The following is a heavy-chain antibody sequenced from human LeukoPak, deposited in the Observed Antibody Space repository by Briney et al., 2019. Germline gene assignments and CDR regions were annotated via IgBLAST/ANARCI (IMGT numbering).Heavy chain of an antibody. CDR2: IYYSGST. V-gene: IGHV4-61*01. D-gene: IGHD1-26*01. Sequence: SETLSLTCTVSGGSISSGSYYWSWIRQPPGKGLEWIGYIYYSGSTSYSPSLKSRVTISVDTSKNQFSLKLTSVTAADTAVYYCAREAYSGSSYFDSWGQGTLVTVSS. J-gene: IGHJ4*02. CDR1: GGSISSGSYY. CDR3: AREAYSGSSYFDS.